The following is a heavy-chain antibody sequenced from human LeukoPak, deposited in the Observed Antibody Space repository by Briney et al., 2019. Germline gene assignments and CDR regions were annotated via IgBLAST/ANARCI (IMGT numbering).Heavy chain of an antibody. CDR1: GFTVSSNY. D-gene: IGHD6-19*01. V-gene: IGHV3-53*01. CDR2: IYGGGST. Sequence: GGSLRLSCAASGFTVSSNYMNWVRQTPGKGLEWVSLIYGGGSTYYADSVKGRFTISRDNSKNTLYLQMNSLGAEDTAVYYCARDLASSSGWEFDYWGQGTLVTVSS. CDR3: ARDLASSSGWEFDY. J-gene: IGHJ4*02.